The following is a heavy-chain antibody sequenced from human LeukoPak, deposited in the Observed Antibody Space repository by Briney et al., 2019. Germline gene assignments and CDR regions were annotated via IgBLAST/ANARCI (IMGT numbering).Heavy chain of an antibody. V-gene: IGHV1-69*05. CDR3: ARRHQITYSSSSGYYYYYYMDV. CDR2: IIPIFGTA. J-gene: IGHJ6*03. CDR1: GGTFSSYA. Sequence: SVKVSCKASGGTFSSYAISWVRQAPGQGLEWMGGIIPIFGTANYAQKFQGRVTITTDESTSTAYMELSSLRSEDTAVYYCARRHQITYSSSSGYYYYYYMDVWGKGTTVTVSS. D-gene: IGHD6-6*01.